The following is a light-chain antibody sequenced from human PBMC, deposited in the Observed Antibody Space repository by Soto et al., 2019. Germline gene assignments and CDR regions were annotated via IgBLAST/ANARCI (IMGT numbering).Light chain of an antibody. CDR1: SGHSNYA. J-gene: IGLJ2*01. CDR2: LNRYGSH. V-gene: IGLV4-69*01. CDR3: QTWGTGIVI. Sequence: QLVLTQSPSASASLGASVKLTCTLSSGHSNYAIAWHQQQPEKGPRYLMKLNRYGSHSKGDGIPNRFSGSSSGAERYLTISSLQSEDEADYYCQTWGTGIVIFGGGTKLTVL.